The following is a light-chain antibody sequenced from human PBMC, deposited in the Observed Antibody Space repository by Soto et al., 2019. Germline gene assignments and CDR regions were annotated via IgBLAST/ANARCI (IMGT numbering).Light chain of an antibody. J-gene: IGKJ1*01. Sequence: TQSPATLSVSPGEGATLSCRASQSVSINLAWYQQKPGQAPRLIIYGATTRATGTPARFSGSGSGTDFTLTISRLEPEDFAVYYCQQYGSSPRTFGQGTKVDIK. CDR3: QQYGSSPRT. CDR2: GAT. CDR1: QSVSIN. V-gene: IGKV3-20*01.